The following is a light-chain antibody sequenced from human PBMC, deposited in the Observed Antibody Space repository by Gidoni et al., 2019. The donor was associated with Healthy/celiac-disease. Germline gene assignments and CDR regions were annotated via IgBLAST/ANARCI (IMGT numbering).Light chain of an antibody. J-gene: IGKJ1*01. CDR1: QSVLYSSNNKNY. Sequence: DIVLTQPPDSLAVSLAERATINCKSSQSVLYSSNNKNYLAWYQQKPGQPPKLLIYWASTRESGVPDRFSGSGSGTDFTLTISSLQAEDVAVYYCQQYYSTPPWTFGQGTKVEIK. CDR3: QQYYSTPPWT. CDR2: WAS. V-gene: IGKV4-1*01.